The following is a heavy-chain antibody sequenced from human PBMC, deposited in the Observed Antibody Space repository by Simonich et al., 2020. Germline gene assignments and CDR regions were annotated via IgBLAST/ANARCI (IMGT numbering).Heavy chain of an antibody. J-gene: IGHJ4*02. Sequence: EVQLVESGGGLVQPGGSLRLSCAASGFTFSSYWMSWVRPAPGKGRGWVANIKQDGSEKYYVDSVKGRFTISRDNAKNSLYLQMNSLRAEDTAVYYCARFRGRYFDWLFDYWGQGTLVTVSS. CDR1: GFTFSSYW. D-gene: IGHD3-9*01. V-gene: IGHV3-7*01. CDR2: IKQDGSEK. CDR3: ARFRGRYFDWLFDY.